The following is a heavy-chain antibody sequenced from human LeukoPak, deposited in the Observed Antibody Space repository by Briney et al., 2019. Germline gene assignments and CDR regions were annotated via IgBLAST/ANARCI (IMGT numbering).Heavy chain of an antibody. J-gene: IGHJ5*02. CDR2: IYYTGST. CDR1: GGTISSYY. Sequence: SETLSLTCTVSGGTISSYYCSWIRQPPGKGLEWIGYIYYTGSTYYNPSLKSRATISVDTSKNQFSLKLSSVTAADTAVYHRARAGGGYTNGYWFHPWGQGTLVTVSS. V-gene: IGHV4-59*01. D-gene: IGHD5-18*01. CDR3: ARAGGGYTNGYWFHP.